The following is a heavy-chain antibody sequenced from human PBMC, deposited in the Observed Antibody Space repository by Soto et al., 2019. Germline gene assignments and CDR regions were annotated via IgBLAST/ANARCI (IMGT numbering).Heavy chain of an antibody. CDR1: GGSFSGYY. CDR3: AREYVDWLQPGGGWFDP. V-gene: IGHV4-34*01. D-gene: IGHD3-9*01. CDR2: INHSGST. J-gene: IGHJ5*02. Sequence: QVQLQQWGAGLLKPSETLSLTCAVYGGSFSGYYWSWIRQPPGKGLEWIGEINHSGSTNYNPSLKSRVTLLLDTSKNQFFLKLSSVTAADTALYYCAREYVDWLQPGGGWFDPWGQGTLVTVSS.